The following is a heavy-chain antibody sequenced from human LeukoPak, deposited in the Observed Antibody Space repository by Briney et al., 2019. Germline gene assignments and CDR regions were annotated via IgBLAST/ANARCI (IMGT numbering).Heavy chain of an antibody. CDR1: GFTFSSYA. J-gene: IGHJ4*02. D-gene: IGHD2-2*01. CDR3: VSWSAYLG. CDR2: ISGTGGNT. V-gene: IGHV3-23*01. Sequence: GGSLRLSCAASGFTFSSYAMGWVRQAPGKGLEWVSGISGTGGNTYYADSVKGRFTISRDNSKNTLYLQMNSLRAEDTAVYYCVSWSAYLGWGQGTLVTVSS.